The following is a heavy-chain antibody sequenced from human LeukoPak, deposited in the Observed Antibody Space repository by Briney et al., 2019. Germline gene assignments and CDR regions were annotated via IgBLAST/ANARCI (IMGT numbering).Heavy chain of an antibody. D-gene: IGHD3-10*01. CDR3: ARGGAYGSGSYYTSDY. CDR2: IKQDGSEK. CDR1: GFTFSSFW. V-gene: IGHV3-7*04. J-gene: IGHJ4*02. Sequence: GGSLRLSCTASGFTFSSFWMTWVRQAPGKGLEWVANIKQDGSEKYYVDSVKGRFTISRDNAKNSLYLQMNSLRAEDTAVYYCARGGAYGSGSYYTSDYWGQGTLVTVSS.